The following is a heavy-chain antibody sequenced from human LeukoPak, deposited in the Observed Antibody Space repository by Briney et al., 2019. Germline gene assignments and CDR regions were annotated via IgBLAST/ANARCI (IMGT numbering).Heavy chain of an antibody. CDR3: AKRSGYTTGWFFDF. CDR1: GFSFSSYA. CDR2: ISGSGDNT. J-gene: IGHJ4*02. D-gene: IGHD6-19*01. Sequence: GGSLKLSCAASGFSFSSYAMSRVRQAPGKGLEWVSSISGSGDNTYYAESVKGRFTISRDNSKNTLFLQMNSLRAEDTAVFYCAKRSGYTTGWFFDFWGQGTLVTVSS. V-gene: IGHV3-23*01.